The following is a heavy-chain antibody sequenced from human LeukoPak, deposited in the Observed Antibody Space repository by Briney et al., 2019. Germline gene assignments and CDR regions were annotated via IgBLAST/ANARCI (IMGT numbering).Heavy chain of an antibody. CDR2: INPSGGST. CDR3: ARDGMMAPGYYYGMDV. D-gene: IGHD3-16*01. J-gene: IGHJ6*02. V-gene: IGHV1-46*01. Sequence: ASVKVSCKASGYTFTGYDMHWVRQAPGQGLEWMGWINPSGGSTSYAQKFQGRVTMTRDTSTSTVYMELSSLRSEDTAVYYCARDGMMAPGYYYGMDVWGQGTTVTVSS. CDR1: GYTFTGYD.